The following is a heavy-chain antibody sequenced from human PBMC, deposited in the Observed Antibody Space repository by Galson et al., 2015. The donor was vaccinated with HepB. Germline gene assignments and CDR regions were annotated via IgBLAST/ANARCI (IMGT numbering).Heavy chain of an antibody. CDR3: ASDHPSSGWPVFDN. V-gene: IGHV3-30*04. Sequence: SLRLSCAASGFTFSHYAMHWVRQSQRKGLEWVAGVTRQHTPYYADSVQGRFSISRDNSNNIVYLQMNSLRVDDTAIYYCASDHPSSGWPVFDNWGQGTLVTVSS. D-gene: IGHD6-19*01. CDR1: GFTFSHYA. J-gene: IGHJ4*02. CDR2: VTRQHTP.